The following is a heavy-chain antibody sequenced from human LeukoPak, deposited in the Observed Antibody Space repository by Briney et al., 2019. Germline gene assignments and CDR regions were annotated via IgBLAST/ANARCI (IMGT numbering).Heavy chain of an antibody. V-gene: IGHV4-59*01. D-gene: IGHD6-13*01. CDR1: NGSISGYF. CDR3: AREHSSSLYGNYFDS. Sequence: PSETLSLTCTVSNGSISGYFWNWIRQPPGKRREWIGYTYHSGSTNYNPSLENRVTISSDTSNNHLSLKMTSVTAADTAFYYWAREHSSSLYGNYFDSWGQGALVTVSS. J-gene: IGHJ4*02. CDR2: TYHSGST.